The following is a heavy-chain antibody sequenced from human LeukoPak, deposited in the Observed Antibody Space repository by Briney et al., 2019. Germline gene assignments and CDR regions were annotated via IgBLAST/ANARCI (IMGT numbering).Heavy chain of an antibody. D-gene: IGHD3-16*02. V-gene: IGHV4-31*03. Sequence: KTSQTLSLTCTVSGGSISSGGYYWSWIRQHPGKGLEWIGYIYYSGSTYYNPSLKSRVTISVDTSKNQFSLKLSSVTAADTAVYYCARRSPDYVWGSYRPYFDYWGQGTLVTVSS. CDR3: ARRSPDYVWGSYRPYFDY. J-gene: IGHJ4*02. CDR2: IYYSGST. CDR1: GGSISSGGYY.